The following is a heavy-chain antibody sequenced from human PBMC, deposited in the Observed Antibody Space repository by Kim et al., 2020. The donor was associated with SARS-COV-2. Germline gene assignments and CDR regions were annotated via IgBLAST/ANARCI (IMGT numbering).Heavy chain of an antibody. CDR2: IYPGDSDT. J-gene: IGHJ5*02. CDR1: VYSFTSYW. Sequence: GESLKISCKGSVYSFTSYWIGWVRQMPGKGLEWMGIIYPGDSDTRYSPSFQGQVTISADKSISTAYLQWSSLKASDTAMYYCARHSSGGTDNNWFDPWGQGTLVTVSS. V-gene: IGHV5-51*01. D-gene: IGHD6-19*01. CDR3: ARHSSGGTDNNWFDP.